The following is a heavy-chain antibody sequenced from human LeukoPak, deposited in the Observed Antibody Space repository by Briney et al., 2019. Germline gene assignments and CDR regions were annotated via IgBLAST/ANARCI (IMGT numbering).Heavy chain of an antibody. Sequence: SETLSLTCTVSGGSISSSTFYWGWIRQPPGKGLEWIGTIFYTGNTYYNPSLKSRLTISVDTSTNQFSLTLSSVTAADTAVYYCVRLGGYSNYEAGYWGQGTLVTVSS. CDR1: GGSISSSTFY. V-gene: IGHV4-39*01. D-gene: IGHD4-11*01. CDR2: IFYTGNT. J-gene: IGHJ4*02. CDR3: VRLGGYSNYEAGY.